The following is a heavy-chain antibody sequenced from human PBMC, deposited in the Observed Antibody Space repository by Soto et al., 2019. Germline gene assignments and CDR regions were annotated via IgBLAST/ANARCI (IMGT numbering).Heavy chain of an antibody. CDR3: ARDYCSSTSCYCVD. CDR1: GFTFTSYS. CDR2: IWYNSSNK. D-gene: IGHD2-2*01. V-gene: IGHV3-33*08. J-gene: IGHJ4*02. Sequence: GGSLRLSCAASGFTFTSYSMNWVRQAPGKGLEWVAVIWYNSSNKYYADSVKGRFTISRDNSKNTLYLQMNSLRAEDTAVYYCARDYCSSTSCYCVDWGQGTLVTVSS.